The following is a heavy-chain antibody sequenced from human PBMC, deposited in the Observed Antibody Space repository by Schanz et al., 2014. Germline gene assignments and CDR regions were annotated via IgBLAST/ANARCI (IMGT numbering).Heavy chain of an antibody. D-gene: IGHD2-8*02. CDR1: GFTFSTYW. Sequence: EVQLVESGGGLVQPGGSLRLSCAASGFTFSTYWMSWVRQAPGKGLEWVANIKEDGSKKYYVDSVRGRFTISRDNAKNSMYLQLNSLTDEDTAVYHCARDSRYCTGVDCKGDAFDLWGQGTLVTVSS. CDR3: ARDSRYCTGVDCKGDAFDL. CDR2: IKEDGSKK. V-gene: IGHV3-7*01. J-gene: IGHJ3*01.